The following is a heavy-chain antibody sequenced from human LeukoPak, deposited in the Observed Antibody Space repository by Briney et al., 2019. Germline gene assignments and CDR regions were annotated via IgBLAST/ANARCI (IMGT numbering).Heavy chain of an antibody. CDR3: ARRWRRSASSCCPFAP. Sequence: SETLSLTCTVSGYSIRNGYNWGWIRLSPGKGLEWLGSIYQSGSTYDNPSLKSRVTISVDTSKNQFSLKLNSVTAADTAVYYCARRWRRSASSCCPFAPWGRGTLVTVSS. D-gene: IGHD2-15*01. V-gene: IGHV4-38-2*02. CDR1: GYSIRNGYN. J-gene: IGHJ5*02. CDR2: IYQSGST.